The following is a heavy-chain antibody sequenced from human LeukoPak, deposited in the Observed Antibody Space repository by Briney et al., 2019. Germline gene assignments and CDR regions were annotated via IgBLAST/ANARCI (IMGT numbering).Heavy chain of an antibody. J-gene: IGHJ4*02. CDR2: ISGSGGST. CDR1: GFTVSSNY. CDR3: AKGLRLRVSDY. D-gene: IGHD5-12*01. V-gene: IGHV3-23*01. Sequence: GGSLRLSCAASGFTVSSNYMSWVRQAPGKGLEWVSAISGSGGSTYYADSVKGRFTISRDNSKNTLYLQMNSLRAEDTAVYYCAKGLRLRVSDYWGQGTLVTVSS.